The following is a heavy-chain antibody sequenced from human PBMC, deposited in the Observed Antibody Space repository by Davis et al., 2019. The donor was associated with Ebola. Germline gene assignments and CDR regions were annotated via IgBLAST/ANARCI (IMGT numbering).Heavy chain of an antibody. CDR3: ARTMVRGVLAISA. CDR1: GGSFATFY. D-gene: IGHD3-10*01. Sequence: PSETLSLTCDVSGGSFATFYWTWIRQHPRKGLEWIGYVYYTGITYYNPSLKSRVTISIDTSKHQFSLKLSSVTAADTAVYYCARTMVRGVLAISAWGQGTLVTVSA. V-gene: IGHV4-31*02. CDR2: VYYTGIT. J-gene: IGHJ5*02.